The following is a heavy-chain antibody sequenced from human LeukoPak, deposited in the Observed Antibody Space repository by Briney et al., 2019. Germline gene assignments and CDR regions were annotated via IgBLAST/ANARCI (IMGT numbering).Heavy chain of an antibody. J-gene: IGHJ4*02. D-gene: IGHD1-14*01. CDR2: IRFDGSKE. CDR1: GFTFSNFD. CDR3: AKGPLDRYQRLGYYFDF. V-gene: IGHV3-30*02. Sequence: GGSLRLTCEASGFTFSNFDMHWVRQAPGKGLEWVRFIRFDGSKENYADYMKGRFTVPRDNSSNTLYLHMNNLRPEHTAVYYFAKGPLDRYQRLGYYFDFGRQGTLVTVSS.